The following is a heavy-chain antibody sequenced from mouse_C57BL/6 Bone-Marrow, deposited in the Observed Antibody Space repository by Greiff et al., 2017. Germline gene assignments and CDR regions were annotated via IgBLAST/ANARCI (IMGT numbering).Heavy chain of an antibody. J-gene: IGHJ4*01. CDR2: IYPGDGDT. Sequence: LVESGAELVKPGASVKISCKASGYAFSSYWMNWVKQRPGKGLEWIGQIYPGDGDTNYNGKFKGKATLTADKSSSTAYMQLSSLTSEDSAVYFCARRGNYYGSSYRYYAMDYWGQGTSVTVSS. CDR3: ARRGNYYGSSYRYYAMDY. CDR1: GYAFSSYW. V-gene: IGHV1-80*01. D-gene: IGHD1-1*01.